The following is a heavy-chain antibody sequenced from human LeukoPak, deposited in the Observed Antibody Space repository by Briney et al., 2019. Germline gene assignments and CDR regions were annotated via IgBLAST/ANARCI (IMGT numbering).Heavy chain of an antibody. D-gene: IGHD3-22*01. CDR3: ARGDYYDSSVYFDC. V-gene: IGHV4-59*01. Sequence: PSETLSLTCTVSGGSITSYYWSWIRQSPGKGLEWIGYIYNSGSTNYNPSLKSRVTISVDTSKNQFSLKLSSVTAADTAVYYCARGDYYDSSVYFDCWGQGTLVTVSS. J-gene: IGHJ4*02. CDR2: IYNSGST. CDR1: GGSITSYY.